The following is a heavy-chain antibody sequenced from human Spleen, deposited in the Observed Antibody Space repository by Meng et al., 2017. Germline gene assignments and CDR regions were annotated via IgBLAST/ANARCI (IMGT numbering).Heavy chain of an antibody. Sequence: GESLKISCAASGFTFSSFAMNWVRQAPGKGLEWVSTISGSGGTTYYADSVKGRFTISRDNSKNPLDLKMNSLRAEDTAVYYCAKHLRGSYYIHTFDIWGQGTMVTVSS. CDR3: AKHLRGSYYIHTFDI. CDR2: ISGSGGTT. V-gene: IGHV3-23*01. D-gene: IGHD3-10*01. CDR1: GFTFSSFA. J-gene: IGHJ3*02.